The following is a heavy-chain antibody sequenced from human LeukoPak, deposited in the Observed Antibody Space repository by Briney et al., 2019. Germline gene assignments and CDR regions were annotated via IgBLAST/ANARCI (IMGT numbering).Heavy chain of an antibody. CDR1: GFTFSSYA. CDR3: ARGGLISLANTPLGAFDI. J-gene: IGHJ3*02. Sequence: GGSLRLSCAASGFTFSSYAMSWVRQAPGKGLEWVSAISGSSGSTYYAESVKGRFTISRDNSKNTLYLQMNSLRAEDTAIYYCARGGLISLANTPLGAFDIWGQGTMVSVSS. D-gene: IGHD3/OR15-3a*01. CDR2: ISGSSGST. V-gene: IGHV3-23*01.